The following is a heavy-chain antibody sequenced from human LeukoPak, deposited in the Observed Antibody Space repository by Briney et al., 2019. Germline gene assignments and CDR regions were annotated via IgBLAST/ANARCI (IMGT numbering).Heavy chain of an antibody. CDR3: ARVWWPLDAFDI. J-gene: IGHJ3*02. CDR1: GFTFSNYW. Sequence: GGSLRLSCEGSGFTFSNYWMGWARQAPGKGLQWVANIKTDGSEKYYVDSVKGRFTISRDNAKNSLYLQMNSLRAEDTAVYYCARVWWPLDAFDIWGQGTMVTVSS. D-gene: IGHD4/OR15-4a*01. V-gene: IGHV3-7*01. CDR2: IKTDGSEK.